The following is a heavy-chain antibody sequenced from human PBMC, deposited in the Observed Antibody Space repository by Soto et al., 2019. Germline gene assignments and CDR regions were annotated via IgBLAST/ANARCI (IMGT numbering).Heavy chain of an antibody. CDR1: GYSIASGYY. J-gene: IGHJ6*02. CDR2: IYHAGSV. V-gene: IGHV4-38-2*01. Sequence: SETLSLTCAVSGYSIASGYYWAWIRQSPGEGLEWIGSIYHAGSVYYNPSLNSRVAVSLDTSKNHFSLKLTSVTAADTAVYYCARPFAHYGMDVRGQGTTVTLSS. CDR3: ARPFAHYGMDV.